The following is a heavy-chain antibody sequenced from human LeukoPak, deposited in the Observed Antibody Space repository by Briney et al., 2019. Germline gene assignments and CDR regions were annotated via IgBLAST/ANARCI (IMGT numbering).Heavy chain of an antibody. Sequence: PGGSLRLSCAASGFTLSRYAMSWVRQAPGKGVEWVSDISGSGGSTYYADSVKGRYNIARENYKNTVYVQMNRLRAEDTAVYYCAKRGLAAALFRWGQGTLVTVSS. D-gene: IGHD6-13*01. CDR3: AKRGLAAALFR. CDR1: GFTLSRYA. CDR2: ISGSGGST. J-gene: IGHJ4*02. V-gene: IGHV3-23*01.